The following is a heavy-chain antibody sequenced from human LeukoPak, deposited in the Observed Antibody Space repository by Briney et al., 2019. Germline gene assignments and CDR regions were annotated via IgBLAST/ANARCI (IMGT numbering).Heavy chain of an antibody. CDR2: ISGSGT. D-gene: IGHD3-22*01. Sequence: GGSLRLSCAASGFSFSSYVMTWVRQAPGKGLEWVSGISGSGTHYADSVKGRFTISRDNSKNMLYLQMNSLRAEDTAVYYCAKGYYDSSGYYPNVASVYWGQGTLVTVSS. V-gene: IGHV3-23*01. CDR3: AKGYYDSSGYYPNVASVY. J-gene: IGHJ4*02. CDR1: GFSFSSYV.